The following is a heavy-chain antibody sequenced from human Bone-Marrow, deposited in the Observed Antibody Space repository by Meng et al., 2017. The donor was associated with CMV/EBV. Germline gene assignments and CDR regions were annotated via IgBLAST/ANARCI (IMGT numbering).Heavy chain of an antibody. J-gene: IGHJ2*01. CDR1: GGSFSGYY. Sequence: SETLSLTCAVYGGSFSGYYWSWIRQPPGKGLEWIGYIYYSGSTYYNPSLKSRVTISVDTSKNQFSLKLSSVTAADTAVYYCARYCSSTSCPRRYFDLWGRGTLVTVSS. CDR3: ARYCSSTSCPRRYFDL. V-gene: IGHV4-34*09. D-gene: IGHD2-2*01. CDR2: IYYSGST.